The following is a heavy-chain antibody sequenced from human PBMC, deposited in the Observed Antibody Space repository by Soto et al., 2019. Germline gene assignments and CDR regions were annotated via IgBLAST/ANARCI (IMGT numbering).Heavy chain of an antibody. Sequence: QVQLVESGGGVVQPGRSLRLSCAASGFTFSSYGMHWVRQAPGKGLEWVAVISYDGSNKYYADSVKGRFTISRDNSKNTLYLQMNSLRAEDTAVYYCANREDYGDLRPGGYWGQGTLVTVSS. CDR2: ISYDGSNK. CDR1: GFTFSSYG. CDR3: ANREDYGDLRPGGY. V-gene: IGHV3-30*18. D-gene: IGHD4-17*01. J-gene: IGHJ4*02.